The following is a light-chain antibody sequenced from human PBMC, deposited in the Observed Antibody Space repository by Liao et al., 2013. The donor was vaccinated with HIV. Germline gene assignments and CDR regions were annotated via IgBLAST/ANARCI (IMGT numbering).Light chain of an antibody. CDR3: QAWDGSIWV. CDR2: QDN. Sequence: SYELTQPPSVSVSPGQTASITCSGDKLGDKYACWYQQKPGQSPVLVIYQDNKRPSGIPERFSGSNSENTATLTISGTQAVDEADYFCQAWDGSIWVFGGRTKLTVL. CDR1: KLGDKY. J-gene: IGLJ3*02. V-gene: IGLV3-1*01.